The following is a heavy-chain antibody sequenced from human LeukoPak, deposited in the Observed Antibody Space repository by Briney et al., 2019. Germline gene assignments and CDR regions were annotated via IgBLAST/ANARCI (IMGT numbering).Heavy chain of an antibody. CDR2: ISAYNGNT. CDR3: ARGRTRTYYYDSSGYNY. Sequence: ASVKVSCKASGYTFTSYGISWVRQAPGQGLEWMGWISAYNGNTNYAQKLQGRVTMTTDTPTSTAYMELRSLRSDDTAVYYCARGRTRTYYYDSSGYNYWGQGTLVTASS. CDR1: GYTFTSYG. V-gene: IGHV1-18*01. D-gene: IGHD3-22*01. J-gene: IGHJ4*02.